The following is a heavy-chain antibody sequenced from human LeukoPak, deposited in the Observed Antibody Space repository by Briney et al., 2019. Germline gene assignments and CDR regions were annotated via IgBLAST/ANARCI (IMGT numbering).Heavy chain of an antibody. D-gene: IGHD6-19*01. CDR1: GFTFSSYG. Sequence: QSGGSLRLSCAASGFTFSSYGMHWVRQAPGKGLEWVAVIWYDGSNKYYADSVKGRFTISRDNAKNSLYLQMNSLRAEDTAVYYCARDGSSGWYSDYYYGMDVWGQGTTVTVSS. CDR3: ARDGSSGWYSDYYYGMDV. V-gene: IGHV3-33*01. J-gene: IGHJ6*02. CDR2: IWYDGSNK.